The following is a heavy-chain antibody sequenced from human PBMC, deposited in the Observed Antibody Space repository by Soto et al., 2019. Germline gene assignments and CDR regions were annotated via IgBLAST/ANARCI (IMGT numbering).Heavy chain of an antibody. CDR1: GFTFSSYG. J-gene: IGHJ4*02. D-gene: IGHD2-21*02. V-gene: IGHV3-30*18. CDR2: ISYDGSNK. CDR3: AKAGGDCPFDY. Sequence: QVQLVESGGGVVQPGRSLRLSCAASGFTFSSYGMHWVRQAPGKGLEWVAVISYDGSNKYYADSVKGRFTISRDNSKNTLYLQMNSLRAEDTAVYYCAKAGGDCPFDYWGQGTLVTVSS.